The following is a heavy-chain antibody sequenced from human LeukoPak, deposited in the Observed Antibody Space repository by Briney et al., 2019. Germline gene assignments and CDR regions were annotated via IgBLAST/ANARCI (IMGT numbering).Heavy chain of an antibody. D-gene: IGHD3-16*01. CDR2: ISKDGSNA. Sequence: GGSLRLSCAASGFTFNSHGMHWVRQAPAKGLAWVAVISKDGSNAYLADSVKGRFTISRENSKNTLFLQTNSLRAEDTAMYYCAKNRNPYAYVPIRYHFDYWGQGNLVTVSS. CDR1: GFTFNSHG. V-gene: IGHV3-30*18. CDR3: AKNRNPYAYVPIRYHFDY. J-gene: IGHJ4*02.